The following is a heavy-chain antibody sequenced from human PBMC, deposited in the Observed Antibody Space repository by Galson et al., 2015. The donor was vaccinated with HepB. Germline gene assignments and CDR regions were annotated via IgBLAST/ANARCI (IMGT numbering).Heavy chain of an antibody. CDR2: INHSGST. CDR1: GGSFSGYY. D-gene: IGHD6-19*01. Sequence: ETLSLSCAVDGGSFSGYYWSWIRPPPGKGLEWIGEINHSGSTNYNPSLKSRVTISVDTSTNQLSLKLSSVTAADTAVYYCARGGFSSGCTLLAYWGQGTLFPVSS. J-gene: IGHJ4*02. CDR3: ARGGFSSGCTLLAY. V-gene: IGHV4-34*01.